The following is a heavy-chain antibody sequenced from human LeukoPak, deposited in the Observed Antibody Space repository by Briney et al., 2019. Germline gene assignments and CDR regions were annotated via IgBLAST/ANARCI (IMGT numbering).Heavy chain of an antibody. D-gene: IGHD1-26*01. V-gene: IGHV4-59*01. CDR2: IYYSGST. J-gene: IGHJ4*02. CDR1: GGYISSYY. CDR3: ARQYSGSYGFDY. Sequence: SETLSLTCTVSGGYISSYYWSWIRQPPGKGLEWIGYIYYSGSTNYNPSLKSRVTISVDTSKNQLSLRLSSVTAADTAVYYCARQYSGSYGFDYWGQGTLVTVSS.